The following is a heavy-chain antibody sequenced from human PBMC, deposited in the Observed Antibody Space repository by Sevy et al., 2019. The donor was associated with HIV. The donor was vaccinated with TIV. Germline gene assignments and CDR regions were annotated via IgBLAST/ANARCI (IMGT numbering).Heavy chain of an antibody. V-gene: IGHV3-23*01. CDR1: GLTFNSLA. CDR3: AKDYMLNLWRGYFDS. D-gene: IGHD3-3*01. CDR2: ISGSGETT. J-gene: IGHJ4*02. Sequence: GGSLRLSCAASGLTFNSLAMSWVRQPPGRGLEWVSAISGSGETTVYADSVRGRFTISRDNSKNTLFLVMNSLRAEDTAVYYCAKDYMLNLWRGYFDSWGQGTLVTVSS.